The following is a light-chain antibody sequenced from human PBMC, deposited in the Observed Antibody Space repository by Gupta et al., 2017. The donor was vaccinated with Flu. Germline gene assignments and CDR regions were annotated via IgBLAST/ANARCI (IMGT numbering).Light chain of an antibody. V-gene: IGLV1-51*01. J-gene: IGLJ1*01. Sequence: SVLTPPPSVSSAPGQKVTISCSGSSPNIDSDYVSWYQQFPGTASKLLVYESYERPSGISDRFSGSKSGTSATLDITGLQTGDEADYYCGAWDFTLATFVFGSGTKVTVL. CDR2: ESY. CDR1: SPNIDSDY. CDR3: GAWDFTLATFV.